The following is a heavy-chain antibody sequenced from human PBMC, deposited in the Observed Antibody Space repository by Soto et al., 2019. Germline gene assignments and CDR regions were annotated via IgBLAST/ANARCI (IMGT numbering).Heavy chain of an antibody. D-gene: IGHD1-1*01. J-gene: IGHJ5*02. V-gene: IGHV1-2*02. Sequence: QVQLVQSGAEVKKPGASVKVSCKAPRYIFTAYFMHWVRQAPGQGLEWMGWINPNNGATHYGLSFQGRIIMTRDTSISTAYMELSSLRSDDTAVYYCASHDAGARFDPWGQGTLVIVSP. CDR2: INPNNGAT. CDR1: RYIFTAYF. CDR3: ASHDAGARFDP.